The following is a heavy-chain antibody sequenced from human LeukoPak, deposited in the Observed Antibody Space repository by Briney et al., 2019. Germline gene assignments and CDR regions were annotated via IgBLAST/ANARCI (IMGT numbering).Heavy chain of an antibody. V-gene: IGHV4-59*08. D-gene: IGHD5-24*01. CDR3: ARHESKDGYRGFDY. J-gene: IGHJ4*02. CDR2: IYYSGST. CDR1: GGSINNYY. Sequence: SETLSLTCTVSGGSINNYYWSWIRQPPGKGLEWIGYIYYSGSTNYNPSLKSRVTISVDRSKKLFSLSLSSMTAADTAVYYCARHESKDGYRGFDYWGQGTLVTVSS.